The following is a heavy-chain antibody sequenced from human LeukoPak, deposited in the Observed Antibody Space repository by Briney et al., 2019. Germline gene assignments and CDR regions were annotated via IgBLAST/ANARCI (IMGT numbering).Heavy chain of an antibody. Sequence: SETLSLTCAVYGGSFSGYYWSWIRQPPGKGLEWIGEINHSGSTNYNPSLKSRVTVSVDTSKNQFSLKLSSVTAADTAVYYCARDPPTVTNFDYWGQGTLVTVSS. J-gene: IGHJ4*02. CDR3: ARDPPTVTNFDY. V-gene: IGHV4-34*01. CDR1: GGSFSGYY. CDR2: INHSGST. D-gene: IGHD4-17*01.